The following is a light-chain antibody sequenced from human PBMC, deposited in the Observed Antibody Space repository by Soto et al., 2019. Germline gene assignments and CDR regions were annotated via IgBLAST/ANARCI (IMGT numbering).Light chain of an antibody. Sequence: EIVLTQSPAILSLSPGERATLSCRASESVITHLAWFQQKPGQAPRLLIYDASNRATGIPARFSGSGSGTDFTLTISSLEPEDFAVYYCQQRYKWPPITFGQGTRLDIK. V-gene: IGKV3-11*01. CDR3: QQRYKWPPIT. CDR1: ESVITH. J-gene: IGKJ5*01. CDR2: DAS.